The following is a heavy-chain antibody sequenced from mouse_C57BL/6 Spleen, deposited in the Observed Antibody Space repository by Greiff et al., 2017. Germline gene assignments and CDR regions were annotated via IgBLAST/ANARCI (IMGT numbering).Heavy chain of an antibody. CDR2: INPNNGGT. D-gene: IGHD1-1*01. V-gene: IGHV1-26*01. Sequence: VQLQQSGPELVKPGASVKISCKASGYTFTDYYMNWVKQSHGKSLEWIGDINPNNGGTSYNQKFKGKATLTVDKSSSTAYMELRSLTSEDSAVYYCARWGSTPFDYWGQGTTRTVSS. J-gene: IGHJ2*01. CDR1: GYTFTDYY. CDR3: ARWGSTPFDY.